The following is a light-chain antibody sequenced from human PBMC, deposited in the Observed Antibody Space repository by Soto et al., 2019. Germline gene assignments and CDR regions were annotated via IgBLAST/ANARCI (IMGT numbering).Light chain of an antibody. CDR3: QQADIFPLT. V-gene: IGKV1-12*01. J-gene: IGKJ4*01. CDR1: QPLGAW. Sequence: DIQMTQFPSSVSASVGDRVTITCRASQPLGAWLAWYQQKPGKPPKLLIYATSTLESGVPSRFSGSGSGTEFALTIGSLQPEDFATYYCQQADIFPLTFGGGTRVDIK. CDR2: ATS.